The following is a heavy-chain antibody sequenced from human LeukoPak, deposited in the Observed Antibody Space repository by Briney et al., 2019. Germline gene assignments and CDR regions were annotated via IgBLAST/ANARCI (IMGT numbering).Heavy chain of an antibody. V-gene: IGHV3-30*04. Sequence: PGGSLRLSCAAPGFTFSGYAMHWVRQAPGKGLEWVAVISYDGSNKYYADSVKGRFTISRDTSKNTLYLQMNSLRAEDTAVYYCAREFNRFWEWLSNWFDPWGQGTLVTVSS. CDR2: ISYDGSNK. D-gene: IGHD3-3*01. J-gene: IGHJ5*02. CDR1: GFTFSGYA. CDR3: AREFNRFWEWLSNWFDP.